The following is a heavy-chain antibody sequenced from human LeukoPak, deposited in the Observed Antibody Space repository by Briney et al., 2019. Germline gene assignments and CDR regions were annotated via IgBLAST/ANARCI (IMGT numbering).Heavy chain of an antibody. CDR3: ARERFLEWSWGYYFDY. D-gene: IGHD3-3*01. CDR2: IIPIFGTA. Sequence: GASVKVSCKASGYTFTSYGISWVRQAPGQGLEWMGRIIPIFGTANYAQKFQGRVTITTDESTSTAYMELSSLRSEDTAVYYCARERFLEWSWGYYFDYWGQGTLVTVSS. J-gene: IGHJ4*02. CDR1: GYTFTSYG. V-gene: IGHV1-69*05.